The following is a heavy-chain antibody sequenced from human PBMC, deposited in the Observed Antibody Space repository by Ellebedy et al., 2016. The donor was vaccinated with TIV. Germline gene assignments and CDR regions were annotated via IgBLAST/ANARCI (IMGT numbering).Heavy chain of an antibody. J-gene: IGHJ4*02. Sequence: PGGSLRLSCAVSGFSFEEYAMHWVRQVPGKGLEWVSGISWNSGSIGYADSVKGRFTISRDNAKNSLHLQMTSLRAEDTALDYCVKDRVGQWLATFYFDYWGQGTLVTVSS. V-gene: IGHV3-9*01. CDR3: VKDRVGQWLATFYFDY. CDR2: ISWNSGSI. D-gene: IGHD6-19*01. CDR1: GFSFEEYA.